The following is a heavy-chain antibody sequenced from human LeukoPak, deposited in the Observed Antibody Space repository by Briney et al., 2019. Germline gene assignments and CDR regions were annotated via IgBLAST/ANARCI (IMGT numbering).Heavy chain of an antibody. CDR1: GFTFSNYG. Sequence: TGGSLRLSCGASGFTFSNYGMLWVRQAPGPGLDWVAFIRYDGNNKLYADSVKGRFTISRDNSKNTLYLHINSLRAEDTAVYYCAKDFMRDRWFGESWGQGTLVTVSS. D-gene: IGHD3-10*01. CDR2: IRYDGNNK. J-gene: IGHJ5*02. CDR3: AKDFMRDRWFGES. V-gene: IGHV3-30*02.